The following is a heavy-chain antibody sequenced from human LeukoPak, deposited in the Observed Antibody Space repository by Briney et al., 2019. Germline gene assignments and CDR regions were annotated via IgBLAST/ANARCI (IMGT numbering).Heavy chain of an antibody. V-gene: IGHV3-23*01. CDR2: ISGSGGST. CDR1: GFTFSSYA. CDR3: AKDAYSYYYDSSGFDY. Sequence: PGGSLRLSCAASGFTFSSYAMSWVRQDPGKGLEWVSAISGSGGSTYYADSVKGRFTISRDNSKNTLYLQMNSLRAEDTAVYYCAKDAYSYYYDSSGFDYWGQGTLVTVSS. D-gene: IGHD3-22*01. J-gene: IGHJ4*02.